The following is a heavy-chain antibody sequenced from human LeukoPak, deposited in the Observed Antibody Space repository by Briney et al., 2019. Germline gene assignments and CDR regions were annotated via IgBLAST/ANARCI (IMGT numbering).Heavy chain of an antibody. CDR3: ARESYYYDSSGYYVYYFDY. J-gene: IGHJ4*02. Sequence: PGGSLRLSCAASGFTFSDYYMSWIRQAPGKGLEWVSYISSSGSTIYYADSVKGRFTISRDNAKNSLYLQMHSLRAEDMAVYYCARESYYYDSSGYYVYYFDYWGQGTLVTVSS. CDR2: ISSSGSTI. V-gene: IGHV3-11*01. D-gene: IGHD3-22*01. CDR1: GFTFSDYY.